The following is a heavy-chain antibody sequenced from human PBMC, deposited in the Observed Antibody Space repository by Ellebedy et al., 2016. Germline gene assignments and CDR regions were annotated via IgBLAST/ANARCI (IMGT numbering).Heavy chain of an antibody. CDR1: GYTFSSYY. CDR3: AKGIAVAGDAFDV. V-gene: IGHV1-46*01. J-gene: IGHJ3*01. Sequence: ASVKVSCXASGYTFSSYYVRWVRQAPGQGLEWMGIINPSGGSTKYAQKFQGRITMASDTSTGTVYMELSSLRSDDTAVYYCAKGIAVAGDAFDVWGPGTMVTVSS. CDR2: INPSGGST. D-gene: IGHD6-19*01.